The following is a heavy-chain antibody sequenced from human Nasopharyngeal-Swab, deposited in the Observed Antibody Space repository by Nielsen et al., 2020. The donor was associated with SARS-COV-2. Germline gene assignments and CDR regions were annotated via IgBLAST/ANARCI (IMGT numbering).Heavy chain of an antibody. D-gene: IGHD4-11*01. CDR2: ISYDGTYK. CDR3: AKDSVTTSYYYYYMDV. Sequence: GESLKISCAASGFTFSSYGMHWVRQAPGKGLEWVAVISYDGTYKKYADSVKGRFTISRDKSKNMLYLQINSLRGEDTAVYYCAKDSVTTSYYYYYMDVWGKGTTVTVSS. J-gene: IGHJ6*03. V-gene: IGHV3-30*18. CDR1: GFTFSSYG.